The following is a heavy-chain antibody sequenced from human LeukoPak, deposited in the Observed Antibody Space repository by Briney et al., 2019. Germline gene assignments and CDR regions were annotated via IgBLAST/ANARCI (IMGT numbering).Heavy chain of an antibody. Sequence: GGSLRLSRTASGVTFGDYAMSWFRQAPGKGLEWVGFIRRKAYSEATQYAASVKGRFTISRDDSKSIAYLQMNSLKTEDTAVYYCTRSDYDSGGDDAFDIWGQGTMVTVSS. CDR1: GVTFGDYA. CDR3: TRSDYDSGGDDAFDI. CDR2: IRRKAYSEAT. J-gene: IGHJ3*02. D-gene: IGHD2-21*02. V-gene: IGHV3-49*03.